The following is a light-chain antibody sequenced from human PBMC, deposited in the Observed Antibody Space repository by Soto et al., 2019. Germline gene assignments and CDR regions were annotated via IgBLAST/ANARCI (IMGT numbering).Light chain of an antibody. Sequence: QSALTQPASVSGSPGQSITISCTGTSSDVGGYNYVSWYQQHPGKAPKLMIYDVSNRPSGVSNRFSGSKSGNTASLTISGLQAEDEADYHCSSYTSSSTLFYVFGTGTKVTVL. V-gene: IGLV2-14*01. CDR3: SSYTSSSTLFYV. J-gene: IGLJ1*01. CDR2: DVS. CDR1: SSDVGGYNY.